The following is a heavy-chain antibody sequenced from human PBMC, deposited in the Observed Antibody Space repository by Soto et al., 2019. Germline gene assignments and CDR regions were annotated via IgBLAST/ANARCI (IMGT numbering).Heavy chain of an antibody. CDR2: IYYSGNT. CDR1: GGSTRSGADD. Sequence: PSETLSPACTVSGGSTRSGADDGTGVRQNPRSGLEWIGNIYYSGNTYYNPSLKSRLTISVDTSKNQCSLNLSSVTAADTAVYYCARDRLMATAGTASHSFGLDVWGQGTTVTVSS. J-gene: IGHJ6*02. V-gene: IGHV4-31*03. CDR3: ARDRLMATAGTASHSFGLDV. D-gene: IGHD5-18*01.